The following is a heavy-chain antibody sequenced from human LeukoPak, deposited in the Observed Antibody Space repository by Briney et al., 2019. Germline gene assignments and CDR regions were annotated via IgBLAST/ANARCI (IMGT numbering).Heavy chain of an antibody. V-gene: IGHV1-18*01. Sequence: ASVKVSCKASGYTFTSYGISWVRQAPGQGLEWMGWISAYNGNTNYTQKLQGRVTMTTDTSTSTAYMELRSLRSDDTAVYYCARGCLVRGVTRGYYMDVWGKGTTVTISS. J-gene: IGHJ6*03. D-gene: IGHD3-10*01. CDR3: ARGCLVRGVTRGYYMDV. CDR1: GYTFTSYG. CDR2: ISAYNGNT.